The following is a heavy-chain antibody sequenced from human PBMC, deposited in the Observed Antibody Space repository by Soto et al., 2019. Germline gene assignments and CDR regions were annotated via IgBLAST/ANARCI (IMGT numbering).Heavy chain of an antibody. Sequence: GGSLRLSCAASGFTSDDYAMHWVRQAPGKGLEWVSGISWNSGSIGYADSVKGRFTISRDNSKNTVSLQMNSLRAEDTAMYFCARGTTTSAFSAMDVWGQGTTVTVSS. CDR1: GFTSDDYA. J-gene: IGHJ6*02. CDR2: ISWNSGSI. CDR3: ARGTTTSAFSAMDV. D-gene: IGHD1-1*01. V-gene: IGHV3-9*02.